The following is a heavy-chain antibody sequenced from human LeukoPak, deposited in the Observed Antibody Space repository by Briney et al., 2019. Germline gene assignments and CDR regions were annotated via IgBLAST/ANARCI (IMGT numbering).Heavy chain of an antibody. V-gene: IGHV3-21*01. CDR3: ARDRTSYYYGSGSYSRGLPFDY. J-gene: IGHJ4*02. D-gene: IGHD3-10*01. CDR1: GFTFSSYS. CDR2: ISSSSYI. Sequence: GGSLRLSCAASGFTFSSYSMNWVRQAPGKGLEWVSSISSSSYIYYADSVKGRFTISRDNAKNSLYLQMNSLRAEDTAVYYCARDRTSYYYGSGSYSRGLPFDYWGQGTLVTVSS.